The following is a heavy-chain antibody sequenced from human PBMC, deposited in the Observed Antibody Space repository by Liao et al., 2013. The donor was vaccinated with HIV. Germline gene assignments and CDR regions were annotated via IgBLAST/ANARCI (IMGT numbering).Heavy chain of an antibody. J-gene: IGHJ4*02. CDR3: AREGGISVDS. Sequence: QLQLQESGPGLVKPSETLSLTCTVSAGSISSNYYWGWIRQPPGKGLEWIGSIYYSGSTYYNPSLKSRVTISVDTSKNQFSLKLSSVTAADTAFYYCAREGGISVDSWGQGTLVTVSS. D-gene: IGHD3-16*02. V-gene: IGHV4-39*07. CDR1: AGSISSNYY. CDR2: IYYSGST.